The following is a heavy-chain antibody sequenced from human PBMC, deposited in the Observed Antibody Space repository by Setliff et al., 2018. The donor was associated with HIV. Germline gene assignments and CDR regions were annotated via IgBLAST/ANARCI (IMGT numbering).Heavy chain of an antibody. V-gene: IGHV4-61*01. Sequence: SETLSLTCSVSGGSVGSGSYYWSWIRQSPGKGLEWLGYIYYSGRTTYNPSLRSRVTISIATSKNQFSLNLRSVTAADTAVYYCARDPPGYGDSKDYWGQGKLVTVSS. D-gene: IGHD4-17*01. CDR2: IYYSGRT. J-gene: IGHJ4*02. CDR1: GGSVGSGSYY. CDR3: ARDPPGYGDSKDY.